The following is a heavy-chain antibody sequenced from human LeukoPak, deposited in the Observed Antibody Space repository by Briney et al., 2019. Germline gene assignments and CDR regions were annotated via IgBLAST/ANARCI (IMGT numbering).Heavy chain of an antibody. D-gene: IGHD3-22*01. CDR1: AFTFSSYS. CDR3: ASSFESSFWVFQH. CDR2: ISSSSNYI. V-gene: IGHV3-21*01. J-gene: IGHJ1*01. Sequence: SGGSLRLSCAASAFTFSSYSMNWVRQAPGKGLEWVSSISSSSNYIYYADSVKGRFTISRDNSKNTLYLQMSSLRAEDTAVYYCASSFESSFWVFQHWGQGTFVTVSS.